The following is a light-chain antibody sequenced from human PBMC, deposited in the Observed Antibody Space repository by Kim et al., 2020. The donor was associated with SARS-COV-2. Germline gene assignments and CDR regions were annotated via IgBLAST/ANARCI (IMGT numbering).Light chain of an antibody. Sequence: VSVSPGQTASITCSGDKLGDKYACWYQQKPGQSPVLVIYQDSKRPSGIPERFSGSNSGNTATLTISGTQAMDEADYYCQAWDSEVVFGGGTQLTVL. J-gene: IGLJ2*01. CDR3: QAWDSEVV. CDR2: QDS. CDR1: KLGDKY. V-gene: IGLV3-1*01.